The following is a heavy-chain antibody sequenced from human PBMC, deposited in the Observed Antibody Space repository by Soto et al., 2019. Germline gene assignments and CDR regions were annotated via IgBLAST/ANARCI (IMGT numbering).Heavy chain of an antibody. D-gene: IGHD2-8*01. J-gene: IGHJ4*02. CDR1: GYSFNAYY. CDR2: INPNSGDT. V-gene: IGHV1-2*02. CDR3: ARGLNLVY. Sequence: QVQLVQSGAEVKKPGASVKVSCKASGYSFNAYYMHWVRQAPGQGLEWMGWINPNSGDTNYAQKFQGRVTMTRDTSINTAYMELSRLKSDDTAVFYCARGLNLVYWGQGMLVTVSS.